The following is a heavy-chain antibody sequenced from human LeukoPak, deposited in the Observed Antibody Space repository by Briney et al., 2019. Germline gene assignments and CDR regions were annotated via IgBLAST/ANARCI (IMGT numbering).Heavy chain of an antibody. CDR2: ISYTGNT. J-gene: IGHJ5*02. D-gene: IGHD4-11*01. CDR3: AREKVTTETNWFDP. V-gene: IGHV4-31*03. CDR1: GGSFSSGGFY. Sequence: SQTLSLTCTVSGGSFSSGGFYWSWLRQHPGKALEWIGYISYTGNTYYNASLRSRVTISVDTSKNQFSLKLSSLTAADTAVYYWAREKVTTETNWFDPWGQGTLVTVSS.